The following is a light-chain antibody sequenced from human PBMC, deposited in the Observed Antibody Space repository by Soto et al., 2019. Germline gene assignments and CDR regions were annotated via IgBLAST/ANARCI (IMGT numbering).Light chain of an antibody. Sequence: QSVLTQPASVSGSPGQSITISCTGTSSDVGGYNYVSWYQQHPGKAPKLMIYDVSNRPSGVSNRFSGSKSGNTASLTISGLQAEDEADYYCSSYTSSSHVVFGGGTQLPS. CDR1: SSDVGGYNY. CDR2: DVS. CDR3: SSYTSSSHVV. J-gene: IGLJ2*01. V-gene: IGLV2-14*01.